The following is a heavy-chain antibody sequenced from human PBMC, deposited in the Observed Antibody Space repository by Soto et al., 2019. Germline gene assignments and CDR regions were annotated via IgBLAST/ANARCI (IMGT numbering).Heavy chain of an antibody. V-gene: IGHV4-31*03. J-gene: IGHJ6*02. Sequence: TLSLTCTVSGGSISSGGYYWTWIRQHPGKGLEWIGYNYYSGITYYNPSLKSRVTISLDTSKNQFSLKLSSVTAADTAVYYCARGSSIAGLYYGMDGWGQGTTVTFSS. CDR2: NYYSGIT. D-gene: IGHD6-6*01. CDR1: GGSISSGGYY. CDR3: ARGSSIAGLYYGMDG.